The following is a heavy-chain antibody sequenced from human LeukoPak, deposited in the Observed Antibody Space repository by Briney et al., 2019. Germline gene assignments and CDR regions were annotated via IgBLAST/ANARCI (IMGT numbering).Heavy chain of an antibody. V-gene: IGHV3-23*01. CDR3: ATRAWYYDFWSGYYTPPHDAFDT. D-gene: IGHD3-3*01. Sequence: GGSLRLSCAASGFTFSSYAMSWVRQAPGKGLEWVSAISGSGGSTYYADSVKGRFTISRDNSKNTLYLQMNSLRAEDTAVYYCATRAWYYDFWSGYYTPPHDAFDTWGQGTMVTVSS. CDR1: GFTFSSYA. J-gene: IGHJ3*02. CDR2: ISGSGGST.